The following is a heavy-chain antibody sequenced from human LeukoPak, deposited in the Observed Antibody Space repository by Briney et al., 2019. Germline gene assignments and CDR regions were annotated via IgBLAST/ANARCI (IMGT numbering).Heavy chain of an antibody. CDR3: ARSGLTTVLYLD. V-gene: IGHV4-34*01. CDR2: INRSGST. CDR1: GGSFSNYY. J-gene: IGHJ4*02. D-gene: IGHD4-11*01. Sequence: SETLSLTCGVSGGSFSNYYWSWIRQPPGKGLEWIGEINRSGSTNYNPSLKSRVTISVDTSRTQFSLQLNSVTAADTAVCFCARSGLTTVLYLDWGQGTLVTVSS.